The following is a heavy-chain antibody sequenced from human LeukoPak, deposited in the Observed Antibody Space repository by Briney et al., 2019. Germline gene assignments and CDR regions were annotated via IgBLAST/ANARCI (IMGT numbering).Heavy chain of an antibody. J-gene: IGHJ4*02. D-gene: IGHD6-13*01. CDR2: MNPNSGNT. V-gene: IGHV1-8*02. Sequence: ASVKVSCKASGYTFTSYGISWVRQAPGQGLEWMGWMNPNSGNTGYAQKFQGRVTMTRNTSISTAYMEVSSLGSEDTAVYYCARRIAAAGTTLGYWGQGTLVTVSS. CDR1: GYTFTSYG. CDR3: ARRIAAAGTTLGY.